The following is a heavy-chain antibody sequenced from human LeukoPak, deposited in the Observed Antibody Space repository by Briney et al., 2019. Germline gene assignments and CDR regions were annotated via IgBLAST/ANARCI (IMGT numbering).Heavy chain of an antibody. CDR2: ITDSGGNT. J-gene: IGHJ6*02. V-gene: IGHV3-23*01. CDR1: GFTFSTYA. CDR3: ARGIQLWEPLGAYYGMDV. D-gene: IGHD5-18*01. Sequence: GGSLRLSCTASGFTFSTYAMSWVRQAPGKGLEWVSAITDSGGNTYYAAPVKGQFTISRDNAKNSLYLQMNSLRAEDTAVYYCARGIQLWEPLGAYYGMDVWGQGTTVTVSS.